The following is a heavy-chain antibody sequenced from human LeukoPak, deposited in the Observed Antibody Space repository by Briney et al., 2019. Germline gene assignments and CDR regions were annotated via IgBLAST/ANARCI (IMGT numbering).Heavy chain of an antibody. Sequence: SLRLSCAASGFTFSSYAMSWVRQAPGKGLEWVLGISWNIGSIAYADSVKGRFTISRDNAKNSLYLQMNRLRAQDRALFYCAKDKGITVTWAFDYWGQGTLVSVSS. CDR1: GFTFSSYA. D-gene: IGHD1-7*01. CDR3: AKDKGITVTWAFDY. J-gene: IGHJ4*02. V-gene: IGHV3-9*01. CDR2: ISWNIGSI.